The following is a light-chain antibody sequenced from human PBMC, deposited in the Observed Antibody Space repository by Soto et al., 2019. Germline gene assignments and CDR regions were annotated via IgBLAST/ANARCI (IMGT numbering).Light chain of an antibody. Sequence: QSALTQPASVSGSPGQSITISCTGTSSDIGGYNYVSWLQQHPNRAPKLMIYDVTNRPSGVSNRFSGSKSDNTASLTISGRQAEDEADYYCISYTSTDTVVFSRGTKLTVL. J-gene: IGLJ2*01. CDR2: DVT. CDR3: ISYTSTDTVV. V-gene: IGLV2-14*01. CDR1: SSDIGGYNY.